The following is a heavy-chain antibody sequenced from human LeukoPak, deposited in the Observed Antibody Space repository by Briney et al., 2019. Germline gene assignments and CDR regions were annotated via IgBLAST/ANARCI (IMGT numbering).Heavy chain of an antibody. Sequence: GASVKVSCKASGYTFTSYGISWVRQAPGQGLEWMGWISAYNGNTNYAQKLQGRVTMTTDTSTSTAYMELGSLRSDDTAVYYCARVTPLQYSSGWVGGMDVWGQGTTVTVSS. CDR1: GYTFTSYG. J-gene: IGHJ6*02. CDR3: ARVTPLQYSSGWVGGMDV. D-gene: IGHD6-19*01. CDR2: ISAYNGNT. V-gene: IGHV1-18*01.